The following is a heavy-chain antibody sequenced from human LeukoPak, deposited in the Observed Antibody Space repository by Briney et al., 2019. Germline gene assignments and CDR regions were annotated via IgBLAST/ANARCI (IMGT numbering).Heavy chain of an antibody. J-gene: IGHJ4*02. CDR3: ARDGSSGWYGSFDY. V-gene: IGHV4-59*01. CDR2: IYYSGST. D-gene: IGHD6-19*01. Sequence: PSETLSLTCTVSGGSISSYYWSWIRQPPGKGLEWIGYIYYSGSTNYNPSLKSRVTISVDTSKNQFSLKRSSVTAADTAVYYCARDGSSGWYGSFDYWGQGTLVTVSS. CDR1: GGSISSYY.